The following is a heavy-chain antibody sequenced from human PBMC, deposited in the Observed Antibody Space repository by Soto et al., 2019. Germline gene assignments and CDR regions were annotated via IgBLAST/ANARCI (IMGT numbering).Heavy chain of an antibody. CDR1: GFTFSSYW. D-gene: IGHD3-3*01. CDR2: INSDGSST. Sequence: EVQLVESGGGLVQPGGSLRLSCAASGFTFSSYWMHWVRQAPGKGLVWVSRINSDGSSTSYADSVKGRFTISRDNAKNTMYRQMNRLRAEDTAVYYCARDQRVYYDFWSGYSSYYYYGMDVWGQGTTVTVSS. CDR3: ARDQRVYYDFWSGYSSYYYYGMDV. V-gene: IGHV3-74*01. J-gene: IGHJ6*02.